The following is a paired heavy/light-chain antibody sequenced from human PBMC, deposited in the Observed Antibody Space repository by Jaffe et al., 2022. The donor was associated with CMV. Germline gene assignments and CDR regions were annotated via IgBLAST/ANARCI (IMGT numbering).Heavy chain of an antibody. CDR2: ITNSGHVT. D-gene: IGHD5-12*01. J-gene: IGHJ4*02. V-gene: IGHV3-23*01. CDR1: GFPFSSYA. Sequence: EVQLLESGGGLVQPGGSLRLSCAASGFPFSSYAMNWVRQAPGKGLEWVSLITNSGHVTFYADSVKGRFTISRDNSKDTLYLEMNSLRADDTATYYCVKDRGWLRSLCDSWGQGTLVTVSS. CDR3: VKDRGWLRSLCDS.
Light chain of an antibody. CDR1: SSNIGSNY. Sequence: QSVLTQPPSVSAAPGQKVTISCSGSSSNIGSNYVSWYQQLPGTAPKLLIYEDNKRPSGIPDRFSGFKSDTSATLGITGLQTGDEADYYCGTWDGSLNAGVFGGGTKLTVL. CDR3: GTWDGSLNAGV. J-gene: IGLJ2*01. CDR2: EDN. V-gene: IGLV1-51*02.